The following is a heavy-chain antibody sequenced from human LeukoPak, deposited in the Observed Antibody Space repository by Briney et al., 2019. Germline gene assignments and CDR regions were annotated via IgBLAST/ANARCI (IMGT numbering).Heavy chain of an antibody. CDR2: ISWNSGSI. V-gene: IGHV3-9*01. D-gene: IGHD4-17*01. CDR3: AKASLNDYGDYYDY. Sequence: GGSLRLSCAASGFTFDDYAMHWVRQAPGKGLEWVSGISWNSGSIGCADSVKGRFTISRDNAKNSLYLQMNSLRAEDTALYYCAKASLNDYGDYYDYWGQGTLVTVSS. J-gene: IGHJ4*02. CDR1: GFTFDDYA.